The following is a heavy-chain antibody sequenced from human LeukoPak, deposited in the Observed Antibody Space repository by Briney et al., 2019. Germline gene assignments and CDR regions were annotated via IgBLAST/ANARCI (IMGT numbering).Heavy chain of an antibody. CDR3: ARGDSRYSGYDEVIDY. CDR1: GDSISSGTYY. D-gene: IGHD5-12*01. Sequence: SETLSLTCTVSGDSISSGTYYWIWIRQPAGKGLEWIGRIYTSGSTNYNPSLKSRVTISVDTSKNQFSLKLSSVAAADTAVYYCARGDSRYSGYDEVIDYWGQGTLVTVSS. CDR2: IYTSGST. J-gene: IGHJ4*02. V-gene: IGHV4-61*02.